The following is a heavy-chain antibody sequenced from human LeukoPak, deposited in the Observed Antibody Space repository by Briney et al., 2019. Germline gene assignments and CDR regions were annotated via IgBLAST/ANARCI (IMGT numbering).Heavy chain of an antibody. Sequence: PSETLSLTCGVHGGSLSGYYWSWIRQPPGKGLEWIGDINHRGSTNYKPPLKSRVTISHDTSKKQYSLKLSSVTAADTAVYYCVAYYYDSNGYYFVDYWGQGTPVTVSS. CDR2: INHRGST. CDR3: VAYYYDSNGYYFVDY. V-gene: IGHV4-34*01. CDR1: GGSLSGYY. D-gene: IGHD3-22*01. J-gene: IGHJ4*02.